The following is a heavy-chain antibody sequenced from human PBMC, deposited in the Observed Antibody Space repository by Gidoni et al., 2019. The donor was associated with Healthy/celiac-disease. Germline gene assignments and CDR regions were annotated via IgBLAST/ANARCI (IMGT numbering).Heavy chain of an antibody. Sequence: EVQLVESGGGLVQPGRSLRLSCTASGFTFGDYALSWVRQAPGKGLEWLGFIKSKAYGGTTEYAASVKGRFTISRDDSKSSAYLQMNSLKTEDTAVYYCTRTNYDFWSGYYHYGMDVWGQGTTVTVSS. V-gene: IGHV3-49*04. CDR2: IKSKAYGGTT. CDR3: TRTNYDFWSGYYHYGMDV. J-gene: IGHJ6*02. CDR1: GFTFGDYA. D-gene: IGHD3-3*01.